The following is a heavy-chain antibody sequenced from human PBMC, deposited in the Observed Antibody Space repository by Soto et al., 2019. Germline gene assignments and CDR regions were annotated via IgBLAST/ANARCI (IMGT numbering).Heavy chain of an antibody. CDR2: IYHSGVT. Sequence: TLSLTCAVSGGSIRSNNWWSWVRQPPGKGLEWIGEIYHSGVTNYNPSLKSRVTISVDKSKNQFSLKLGSLTAADTAVYYCARISAYHFDYWGQGTLVTVSS. CDR1: GGSIRSNNW. J-gene: IGHJ4*02. V-gene: IGHV4-4*02. D-gene: IGHD3-16*01. CDR3: ARISAYHFDY.